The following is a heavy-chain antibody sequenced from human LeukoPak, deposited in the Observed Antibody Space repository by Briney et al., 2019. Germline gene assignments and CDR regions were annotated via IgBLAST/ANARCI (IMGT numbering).Heavy chain of an antibody. CDR3: AKSIPMGLWFGELLFDY. V-gene: IGHV3-23*01. D-gene: IGHD3-10*01. CDR2: ISGSGGST. CDR1: GFTFSSYA. Sequence: TGGSLRLSCAASGFTFSSYAMSWVRQAPGKGLEWVSAISGSGGSTYYADSVKGRFTISRDNSKNTLYLQMNSLRAEDTAVYYCAKSIPMGLWFGELLFDYWGQGTLVTVSS. J-gene: IGHJ4*02.